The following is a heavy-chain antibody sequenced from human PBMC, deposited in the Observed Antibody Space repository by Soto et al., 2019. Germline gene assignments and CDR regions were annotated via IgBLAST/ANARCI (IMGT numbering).Heavy chain of an antibody. V-gene: IGHV1-46*01. Sequence: GASVKVSCKASGYTFTSYYMHWVRQAPGQGLEWMGIINPSGGSTSYAQKFQGRVTMTRDTSTSTVYMELSSLRSEDTAVYYCATNVDTLLWMDYYYGMDVWGQGTTVSVSS. CDR3: ATNVDTLLWMDYYYGMDV. J-gene: IGHJ6*02. CDR1: GYTFTSYY. CDR2: INPSGGST. D-gene: IGHD5-18*01.